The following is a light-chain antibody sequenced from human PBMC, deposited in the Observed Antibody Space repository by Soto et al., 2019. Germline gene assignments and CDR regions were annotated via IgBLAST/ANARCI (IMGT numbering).Light chain of an antibody. CDR3: QQANSFPIT. J-gene: IGKJ5*01. CDR2: AAS. V-gene: IGKV1-12*01. Sequence: DIQMTQSPLSVSASVGDRVNITCRASQDISDWLAWYQQKPGKAPKLLIYAASSLQSGVPSRFSGSASGTDFILTIGSLQPEDSASYFCQQANSFPITFGQGTRLEIK. CDR1: QDISDW.